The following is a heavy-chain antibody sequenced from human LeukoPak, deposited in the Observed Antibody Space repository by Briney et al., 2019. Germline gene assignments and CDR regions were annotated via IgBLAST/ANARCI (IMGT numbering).Heavy chain of an antibody. V-gene: IGHV3-48*04. J-gene: IGHJ4*02. CDR3: ARDRGGSYSAIDY. CDR1: GFTFSSYS. CDR2: ISSSSITI. D-gene: IGHD2-15*01. Sequence: GGSLRLSCAASGFTFSSYSLNWVRQAPGKGREWVSFISSSSITIYYADSVKGRFTISRDNAEKSLYLQMNSLRAEDTAVYYCARDRGGSYSAIDYWGQGTLVTVSS.